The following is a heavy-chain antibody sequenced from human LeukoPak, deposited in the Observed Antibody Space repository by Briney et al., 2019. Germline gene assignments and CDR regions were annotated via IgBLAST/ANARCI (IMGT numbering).Heavy chain of an antibody. Sequence: PGGSLRLSCAASGFSFSTYWMNWVRQAPGKGLVWVSRINSDGTNTRSADSVKGRFTISRDNAKNTLYLQMNSLRAEDTAVYYCARRGENLYYGMDVWGQGATVTVSS. CDR3: ARRGENLYYGMDV. J-gene: IGHJ6*02. D-gene: IGHD3-16*01. CDR1: GFSFSTYW. V-gene: IGHV3-74*01. CDR2: INSDGTNT.